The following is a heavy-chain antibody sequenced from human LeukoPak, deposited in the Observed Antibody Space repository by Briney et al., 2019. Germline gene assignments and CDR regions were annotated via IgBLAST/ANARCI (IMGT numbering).Heavy chain of an antibody. V-gene: IGHV3-48*01. CDR2: ISSSSSII. Sequence: PGGSLRLSCAASGFTLSSYSMNWVRQAPGKGLEWVSYISSSSSIIYYADSVKGRFTISRDNAKNSLYLQMNSLRGEDTAVYYCATNLAAAGKTRGAFDIWGQGTMVTVSS. J-gene: IGHJ3*02. CDR3: ATNLAAAGKTRGAFDI. CDR1: GFTLSSYS. D-gene: IGHD6-13*01.